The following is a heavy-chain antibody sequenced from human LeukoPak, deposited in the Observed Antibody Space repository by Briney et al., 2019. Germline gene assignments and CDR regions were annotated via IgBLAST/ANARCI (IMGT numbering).Heavy chain of an antibody. CDR3: ARVSVVYGMDV. Sequence: SETLSLTCSVSGGSISSDYWAWIRQPPGRGLEWIGYMYYTGSTNYNPSLKSRVTISLATSKNQFSLKLSSVTAADTAVYYCARVSVVYGMDVWGRGTTVTVSS. CDR1: GGSISSDY. V-gene: IGHV4-59*01. CDR2: MYYTGST. J-gene: IGHJ6*02.